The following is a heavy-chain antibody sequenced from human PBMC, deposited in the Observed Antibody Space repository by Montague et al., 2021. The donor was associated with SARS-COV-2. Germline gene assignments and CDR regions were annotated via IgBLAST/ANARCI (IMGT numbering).Heavy chain of an antibody. J-gene: IGHJ5*02. CDR3: ARCITIFGVVGSWFDP. CDR2: IYYSGST. D-gene: IGHD3-3*01. V-gene: IGHV4-61*05. CDR1: GGSISGSTYL. Sequence: SETLSLTCTVSGGSISGSTYLWDWIRQPPGKGLEWIGYIYYSGSTNYNPSLKSRVNISVDTSKNQFSLKLSSVTAADTAVYYCARCITIFGVVGSWFDPWGQGTLVTVSS.